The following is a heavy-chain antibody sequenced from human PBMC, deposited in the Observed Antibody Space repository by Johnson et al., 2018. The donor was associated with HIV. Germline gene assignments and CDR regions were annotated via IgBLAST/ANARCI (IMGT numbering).Heavy chain of an antibody. Sequence: QVQLVESGGGVVQPGRSLRLSCAASGFSFSSYAMHWVRQSPGKGLEWVAVISFDGGDKYYADSVKGRFTISRDNSTSTFFLQMNRLRAEDTAVYYCARARARVTFDIWGQGTMVTVSS. CDR3: ARARARVTFDI. CDR1: GFSFSSYA. J-gene: IGHJ3*02. V-gene: IGHV3-33*08. CDR2: ISFDGGDK. D-gene: IGHD2-21*01.